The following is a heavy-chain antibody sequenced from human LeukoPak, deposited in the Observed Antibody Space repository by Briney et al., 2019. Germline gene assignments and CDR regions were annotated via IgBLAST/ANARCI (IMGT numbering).Heavy chain of an antibody. Sequence: PGGSLRLSCAASGFTFDNYGMSWVRQAPGKGLEWVANIKQDGSEKYYVDSVKGRFTISRDNAKNSLYLQMNSQRAEDTAVYYCAKDGLGYYYMDVWGKGTTVTVSS. CDR3: AKDGLGYYYMDV. D-gene: IGHD6-19*01. CDR2: IKQDGSEK. J-gene: IGHJ6*03. CDR1: GFTFDNYG. V-gene: IGHV3-7*01.